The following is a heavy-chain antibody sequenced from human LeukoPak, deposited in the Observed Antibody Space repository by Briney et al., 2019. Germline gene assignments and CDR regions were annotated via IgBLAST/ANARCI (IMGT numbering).Heavy chain of an antibody. J-gene: IGHJ4*02. CDR2: IRYRGSDK. Sequence: PGGSLRLSCAASGFTFSTCGMHWVRQAPGKGLEWVAFIRYRGSDKYYADSVKGRFTISRDNSENTLYLQMNSLRAEDTAVYYCAKSPSSWKFDDWGQGTLVTVSS. CDR1: GFTFSTCG. D-gene: IGHD6-13*01. V-gene: IGHV3-30*02. CDR3: AKSPSSWKFDD.